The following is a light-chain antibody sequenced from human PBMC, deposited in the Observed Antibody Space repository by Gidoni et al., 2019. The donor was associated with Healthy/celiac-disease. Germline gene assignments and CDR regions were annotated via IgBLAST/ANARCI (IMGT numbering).Light chain of an antibody. J-gene: IGKJ5*01. V-gene: IGKV1-13*02. CDR1: QGISSA. CDR2: DAS. Sequence: AIQLTQSPSSLPASVGDRVTITCRASQGISSALAWYQQKPGKAPKLLIYDASSLESGVPSRFSGSGSGTDFTLTISSLQPEDFATYYCQQFNSYPITFGQXTRLEIK. CDR3: QQFNSYPIT.